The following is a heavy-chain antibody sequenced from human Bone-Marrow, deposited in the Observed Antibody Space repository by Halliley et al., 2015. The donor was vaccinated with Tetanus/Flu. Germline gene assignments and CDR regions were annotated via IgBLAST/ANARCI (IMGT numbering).Heavy chain of an antibody. CDR2: IQHSGAP. Sequence: LRLSCAVSGGSIDSVYYSLNWIRQTPLKGLEWIGYIQHSGAPYHNPSLEGRVSLSVDRPKSQFSLRLNSVTAADTAVYYCARGSRNYHGNFYFDHWGQGILVSVSS. CDR1: GGSIDSVYYS. D-gene: IGHD3-3*01. J-gene: IGHJ4*02. V-gene: IGHV4-30-2*01. CDR3: ARGSRNYHGNFYFDH.